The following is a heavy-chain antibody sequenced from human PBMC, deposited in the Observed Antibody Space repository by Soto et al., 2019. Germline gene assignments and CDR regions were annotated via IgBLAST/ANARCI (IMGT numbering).Heavy chain of an antibody. V-gene: IGHV4-61*01. CDR3: ARELYDYVWGSYRYYAFDI. CDR2: IYYSGST. J-gene: IGHJ3*02. Sequence: TSETLSLTCTVSGGSVSSGSYYWSWIRQPPGKGLEWIGYIYYSGSTNYNPSLKSRVTISVDTSKNQFSLKLSSVTAADTAVYYCARELYDYVWGSYRYYAFDIWGQGTMVTVSS. CDR1: GGSVSSGSYY. D-gene: IGHD3-16*02.